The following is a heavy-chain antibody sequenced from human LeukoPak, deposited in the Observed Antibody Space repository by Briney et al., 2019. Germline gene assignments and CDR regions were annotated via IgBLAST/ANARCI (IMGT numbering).Heavy chain of an antibody. CDR3: ARKAPHDSSGWYFDL. D-gene: IGHD3-22*01. CDR2: MNPNSGNT. J-gene: IGHJ2*01. Sequence: SVKVSCKASGYTFTSYDINWVRQATGQGLEWMGWMNPNSGNTGYAQKLQGRVTMTTDTSTSTAYMELRSLRSDDTAVYYCARKAPHDSSGWYFDLWGRGTLVTVSS. V-gene: IGHV1-8*01. CDR1: GYTFTSYD.